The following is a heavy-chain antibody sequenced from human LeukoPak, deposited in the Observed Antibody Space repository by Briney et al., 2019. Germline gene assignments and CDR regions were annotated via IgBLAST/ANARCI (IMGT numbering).Heavy chain of an antibody. V-gene: IGHV3-23*01. D-gene: IGHD3-10*01. CDR3: ARMDNYYGSGRGNWFDP. Sequence: GGSLRLSCAASGFTFSSYGMSWVRQAPGKGLEWVSAISGSGGSTYYADSVKGRFTISRDNSKNTLCLQMNSLRAEDTAVYYCARMDNYYGSGRGNWFDPWGQGTLVTVSS. CDR1: GFTFSSYG. CDR2: ISGSGGST. J-gene: IGHJ5*02.